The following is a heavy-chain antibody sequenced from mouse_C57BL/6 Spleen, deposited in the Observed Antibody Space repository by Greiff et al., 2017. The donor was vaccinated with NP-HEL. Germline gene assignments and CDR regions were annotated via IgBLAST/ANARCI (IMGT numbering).Heavy chain of an antibody. CDR1: GYTFTDHT. CDR3: ASSYGSSYWYFDV. Sequence: VQLQESDAELVKPGASVKISCKVSGYTFTDHTIHWMKQRPEQGLEWIGYIYPRDGSTKYNEKFKGKATLTADKSSSTAYMQLNSLTSEDSAVYFCASSYGSSYWYFDVWGTGTTVTVSS. J-gene: IGHJ1*03. D-gene: IGHD1-1*01. V-gene: IGHV1-78*01. CDR2: IYPRDGST.